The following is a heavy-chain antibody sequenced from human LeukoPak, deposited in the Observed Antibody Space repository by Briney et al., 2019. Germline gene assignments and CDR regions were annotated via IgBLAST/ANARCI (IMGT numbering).Heavy chain of an antibody. CDR1: GGSISSYY. Sequence: PSETLSLTCTVSGGSISSYYWSWIRQPPGKGLEWIGYIYYSGSTNYNPSLKSRVTMSVDTSKNQFSLKLSSVTAADTAVYYCARHRRNYYGTGGSPFDYWGRGILVTVSS. J-gene: IGHJ4*02. CDR3: ARHRRNYYGTGGSPFDY. CDR2: IYYSGST. D-gene: IGHD2-8*02. V-gene: IGHV4-59*08.